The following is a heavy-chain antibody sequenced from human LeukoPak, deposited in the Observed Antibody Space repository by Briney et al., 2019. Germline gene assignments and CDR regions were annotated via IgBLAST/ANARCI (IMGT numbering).Heavy chain of an antibody. V-gene: IGHV5-51*01. CDR1: GYSFTSYW. Sequence: GESLKISCKGSGYSFTSYWIGWVRQMPGKGLEWMGITYPGDSDTRYSPSFQGQVTISADKSISTAYLQWSSLKASDTAMYYCARLGRGITMVRGVDGGVLYWFDPWGQGTLVTVSS. CDR2: TYPGDSDT. J-gene: IGHJ5*02. D-gene: IGHD3-10*01. CDR3: ARLGRGITMVRGVDGGVLYWFDP.